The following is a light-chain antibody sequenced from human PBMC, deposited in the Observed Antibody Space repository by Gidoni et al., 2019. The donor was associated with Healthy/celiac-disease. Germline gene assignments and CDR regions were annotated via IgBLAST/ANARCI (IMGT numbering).Light chain of an antibody. J-gene: IGLJ2*01. CDR3: SSYTSSSTVV. CDR2: DVS. Sequence: SALTQPASVSGSPGQSITISCTGTSSDVGGYNYVSWYQQHPGKAPKLMIYDVSNRPSGVSNRFSGSKSGNTASRTISGLQAEDEADYYCSSYTSSSTVVFGGGTKLTVL. V-gene: IGLV2-14*01. CDR1: SSDVGGYNY.